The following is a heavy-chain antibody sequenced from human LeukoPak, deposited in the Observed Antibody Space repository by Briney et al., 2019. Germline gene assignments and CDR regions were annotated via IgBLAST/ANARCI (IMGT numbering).Heavy chain of an antibody. V-gene: IGHV3-23*01. CDR1: GFSFGNYA. CDR2: ISGTGGAT. J-gene: IGHJ5*01. CDR3: VKDPRDTYATNWIVS. Sequence: PGGSLRLSCVASGFSFGNYAMSWVRQAPGKGLQWVSQISGTGGATWYAGFARDRFTISRDNSKKTLYLQMSGLRVEDTAMYYCVKDPRDTYATNWIVSGGQGTLLIVSS. D-gene: IGHD2-2*01.